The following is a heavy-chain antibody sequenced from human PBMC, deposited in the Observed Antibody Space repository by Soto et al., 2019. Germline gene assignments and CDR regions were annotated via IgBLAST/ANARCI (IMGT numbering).Heavy chain of an antibody. V-gene: IGHV1-3*01. J-gene: IGHJ5*02. CDR3: ARPRGYCISTSCPGNWSDP. D-gene: IGHD2-2*03. Sequence: ASVKVSCKASGYTFTSYAMHWVRQAPGQRLEWMGWINAGNGNTKYSQKFQGRVTITRDTSASTAYMELSSLRSEDTAVYYCARPRGYCISTSCPGNWSDPWGQGPLVTVSS. CDR2: INAGNGNT. CDR1: GYTFTSYA.